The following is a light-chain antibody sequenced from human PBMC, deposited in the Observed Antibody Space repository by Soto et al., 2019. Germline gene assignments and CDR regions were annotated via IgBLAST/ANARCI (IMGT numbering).Light chain of an antibody. V-gene: IGKV3-20*01. CDR1: QSVPSRD. Sequence: DIVLTQSPATLSLSPGERATLSCRASQSVPSRDVAWYQQKPGQAPRLLIYGASSRANGVPDRFSGSGSWKYFTLTINRLEPEVFAFYYCQQYVSPRTFGQGTRVDIK. CDR3: QQYVSPRT. J-gene: IGKJ1*01. CDR2: GAS.